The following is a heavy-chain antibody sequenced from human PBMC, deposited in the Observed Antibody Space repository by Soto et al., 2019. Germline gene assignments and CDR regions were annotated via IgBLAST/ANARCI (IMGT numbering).Heavy chain of an antibody. J-gene: IGHJ4*02. CDR1: GFGFSSYA. CDR2: ISAGGGSS. Sequence: EVQLWESGGGLVQPGGSLRLSCGASGFGFSSYAMSWVRQAPGKGLEWVSVISAGGGSSHYADSVKGRFTISRDNSKKTLFLQMNSLRAEDTAVYYCAKEERYYDILTGYYNWGQGTLVTVSS. CDR3: AKEERYYDILTGYYN. D-gene: IGHD3-9*01. V-gene: IGHV3-23*01.